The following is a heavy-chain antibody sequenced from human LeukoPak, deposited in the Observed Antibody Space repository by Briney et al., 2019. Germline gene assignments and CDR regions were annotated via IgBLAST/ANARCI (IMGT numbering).Heavy chain of an antibody. CDR2: IDHSGST. Sequence: SETLSLTCAVYGGSFSGYHWNWIRQPPGKGLEWIGEIDHSGSTNYNPSLKSRGTMSVDTSQNQFSLRLSFVTAADTAVYYCARLLVRGALYYFDNWGQGTLVTVSS. CDR1: GGSFSGYH. V-gene: IGHV4-34*09. D-gene: IGHD3-10*01. CDR3: ARLLVRGALYYFDN. J-gene: IGHJ4*02.